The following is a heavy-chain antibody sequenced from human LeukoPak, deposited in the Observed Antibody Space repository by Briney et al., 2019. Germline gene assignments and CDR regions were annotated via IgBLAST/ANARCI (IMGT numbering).Heavy chain of an antibody. D-gene: IGHD4-17*01. V-gene: IGHV1-8*01. J-gene: IGHJ4*02. CDR2: MNPNSGNT. CDR3: ARRVSYGDFDY. CDR1: GYTFTSYD. Sequence: ASVKVSCKASGYTFTSYDVNWVRQATGQGLEWMGWMNPNSGNTGYAQKFQGRVTITRNTSISTAYMQLSSLGSEDTAVYYCARRVSYGDFDYWGQGTLVTVSS.